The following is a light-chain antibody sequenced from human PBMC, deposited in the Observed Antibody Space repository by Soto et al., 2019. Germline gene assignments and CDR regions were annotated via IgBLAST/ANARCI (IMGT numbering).Light chain of an antibody. CDR3: QHET. V-gene: IGKV1-5*01. CDR1: QSISSW. CDR2: DAS. J-gene: IGKJ1*01. Sequence: DIQMTQSPSTLSASVGDRVTITCRASQSISSWLAWYQQKPGKAPKLLIYDASSLESGVPSRFSGSGSGTEFTLTISSLQPDDFATYYCQHETFGKGTKVDIK.